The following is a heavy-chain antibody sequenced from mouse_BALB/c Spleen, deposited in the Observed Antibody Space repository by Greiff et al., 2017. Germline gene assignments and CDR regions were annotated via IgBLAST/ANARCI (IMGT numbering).Heavy chain of an antibody. V-gene: IGHV5-9-3*01. J-gene: IGHJ2*01. CDR2: ISSGGSYT. CDR1: GFTFSSYA. Sequence: EVQLVESGGGLVKPGGSLKLSCAASGFTFSSYAMSWVRQTPEKRLEWVATISSGGSYTYYPDSVKGRFTISRDNAKNTLYLQMSSLRSEDTAMYYCARVHSFFDYWGQGTTLTVSS. CDR3: ARVHSFFDY.